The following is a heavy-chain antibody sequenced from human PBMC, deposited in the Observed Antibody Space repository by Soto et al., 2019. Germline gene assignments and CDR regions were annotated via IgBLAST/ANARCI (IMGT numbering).Heavy chain of an antibody. V-gene: IGHV3-23*01. Sequence: VGSLRLSCAASGFTFSSYAMSWVRQAPGKGLEWVSAISGSGGSTYYADSVKGRFTISRDNSKNTLYLQMNSLRAEDTAVYYCAKAVAGYSYGSNWFDPWGQGTLVTVYS. D-gene: IGHD5-18*01. J-gene: IGHJ5*02. CDR1: GFTFSSYA. CDR2: ISGSGGST. CDR3: AKAVAGYSYGSNWFDP.